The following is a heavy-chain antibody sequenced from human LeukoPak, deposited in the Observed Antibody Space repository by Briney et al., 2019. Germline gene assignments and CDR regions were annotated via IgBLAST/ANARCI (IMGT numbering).Heavy chain of an antibody. CDR3: ARAGSRRDCTGGVCPYYFDY. CDR2: IYTSGST. CDR1: GGSISSYY. D-gene: IGHD2-8*02. J-gene: IGHJ4*02. V-gene: IGHV4-4*07. Sequence: SETLSLTCTVSGGSISSYYWSWLRQPAGKGLEWVGRIYTSGSTNYNPSLKSRVTMSVGASKNQFSLKLSSVTAADTAVYYCARAGSRRDCTGGVCPYYFDYWGQGTLVTVSS.